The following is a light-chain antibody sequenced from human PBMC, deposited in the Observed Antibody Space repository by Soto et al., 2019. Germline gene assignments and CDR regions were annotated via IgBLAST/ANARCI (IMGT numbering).Light chain of an antibody. V-gene: IGLV2-14*03. CDR1: DSDVGGYDY. J-gene: IGLJ2*01. CDR3: SSYTSSITII. Sequence: QSALTQPASVSGSPGQSITISCTGTDSDVGGYDYVSWYQHHPGKAPKLMIYDVNYRPSGVSSRFSGSKSGNTASLTISGLQAEDEADYYCSSYTSSITIIFGGGTKQTVL. CDR2: DVN.